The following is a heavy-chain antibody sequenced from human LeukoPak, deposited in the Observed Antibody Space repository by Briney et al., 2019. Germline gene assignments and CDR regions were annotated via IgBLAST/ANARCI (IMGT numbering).Heavy chain of an antibody. V-gene: IGHV3-21*01. CDR2: ITSSSTYI. D-gene: IGHD2-15*01. CDR3: AKAPPPYCSGGSCFDAFDI. Sequence: GGSLRLSCAASGFTFSNYNMNWVRQAPGKGLEWVSSITSSSTYIYYADSVKGRFTISRDNAKNSLYLQMNSPRAGDTAVYYCAKAPPPYCSGGSCFDAFDIWGQGTMVTVSS. CDR1: GFTFSNYN. J-gene: IGHJ3*02.